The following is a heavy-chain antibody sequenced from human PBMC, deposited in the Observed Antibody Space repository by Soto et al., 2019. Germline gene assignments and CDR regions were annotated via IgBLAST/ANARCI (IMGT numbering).Heavy chain of an antibody. CDR2: INPSGGST. Sequence: RASVKVSCKASGYTFTSYYMHWVRQAPGQGLEWMGIINPSGGSTSYAQKFQGRVTMTRDTSTSTVYMELSSLRSEDTAVYYCARDYNHEDDYYGMDVWGQGTTVTVSS. D-gene: IGHD1-1*01. J-gene: IGHJ6*02. CDR3: ARDYNHEDDYYGMDV. V-gene: IGHV1-46*01. CDR1: GYTFTSYY.